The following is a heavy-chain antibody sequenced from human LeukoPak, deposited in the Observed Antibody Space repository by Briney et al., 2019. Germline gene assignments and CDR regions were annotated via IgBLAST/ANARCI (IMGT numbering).Heavy chain of an antibody. Sequence: GGSLRLSCAASGFTFSSYWMTWVRQAPGKGLEWVGNIKGGGSEKYYVDSVKGRFTISRDNAKNSLYLQMNSLRAEDTAVYYCARDPGYSYDLIHYFDYWGQGTLVTVSS. J-gene: IGHJ4*02. V-gene: IGHV3-7*01. CDR1: GFTFSSYW. D-gene: IGHD5-18*01. CDR2: IKGGGSEK. CDR3: ARDPGYSYDLIHYFDY.